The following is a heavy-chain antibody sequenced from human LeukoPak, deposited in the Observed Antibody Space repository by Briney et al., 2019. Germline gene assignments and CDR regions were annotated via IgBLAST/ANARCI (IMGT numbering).Heavy chain of an antibody. CDR2: ISYSGST. D-gene: IGHD5-12*01. Sequence: SETLSLTYTVSGGSIRTFYWSWIRQPPGQGLEWIGYISYSGSTNYNPSLKSRVTISVDRTKSQFSLKLSSVTAADTAVYYCARGHSGYDFDAFDIWGQGTLVTVSS. CDR3: ARGHSGYDFDAFDI. J-gene: IGHJ3*02. CDR1: GGSIRTFY. V-gene: IGHV4-59*01.